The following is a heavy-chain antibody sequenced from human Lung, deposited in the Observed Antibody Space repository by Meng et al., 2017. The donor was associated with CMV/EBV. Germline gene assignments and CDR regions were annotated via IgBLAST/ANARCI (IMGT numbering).Heavy chain of an antibody. CDR2: MNPNSGNT. D-gene: IGHD3-16*01. CDR3: ARSLVHSAMGV. V-gene: IGHV1-8*01. CDR1: GYSFITDD. J-gene: IGHJ6*02. Sequence: ASXXVSCKASGYSFITDDINWVRQAAGQGPEWMGWMNPNSGNTGYAQKFQGRVTMTRNVSTRTAYMELTSLRSEDTAVYYCARSLVHSAMGVWGQGTAVTVSS.